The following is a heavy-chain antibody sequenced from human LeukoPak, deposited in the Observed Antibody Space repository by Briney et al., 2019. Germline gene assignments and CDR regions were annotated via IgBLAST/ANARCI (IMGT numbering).Heavy chain of an antibody. D-gene: IGHD1-26*01. J-gene: IGHJ4*02. CDR1: GFTFSSYA. V-gene: IGHV3-23*01. CDR3: AKDLGRYRNNYFDY. CDR2: ISGSGGGT. Sequence: GGSLRLSCAASGFTFSSYAMSWVRQAPEKGLEWVSTISGSGGGTYYADSVKGRFTISRDDYKNTLYLQMNSLRAEDTAVYYCAKDLGRYRNNYFDYWGQGTLVTVSS.